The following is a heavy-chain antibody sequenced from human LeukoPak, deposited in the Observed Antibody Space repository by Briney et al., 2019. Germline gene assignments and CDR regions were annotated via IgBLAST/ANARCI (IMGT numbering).Heavy chain of an antibody. CDR1: GYTFTSYG. Sequence: ASVEVSCKASGYTFTSYGISWVRQAPGQGLEWMGWISAYNGNTNYAQKLQGRVTMTTDTSTSTAYMEPRSLRSDDTAVYYCARDCPTDYCSGGSCSLYYYYYGMDVWGQGTTVTVSS. D-gene: IGHD2-15*01. V-gene: IGHV1-18*01. J-gene: IGHJ6*02. CDR2: ISAYNGNT. CDR3: ARDCPTDYCSGGSCSLYYYYYGMDV.